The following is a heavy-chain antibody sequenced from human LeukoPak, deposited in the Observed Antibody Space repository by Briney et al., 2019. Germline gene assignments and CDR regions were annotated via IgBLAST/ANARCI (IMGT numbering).Heavy chain of an antibody. V-gene: IGHV3-30*18. D-gene: IGHD6-13*01. CDR1: GFTFSSYG. J-gene: IGHJ4*02. CDR2: ISYDGSNR. Sequence: GRSLRLSCAASGFTFSSYGMHWVRRAPGKGLEWVAVISYDGSNRYYADSVKGRFTISRDNSKNTLYLQMNSLRAEDTAVYYCAKVGGSAAGTIDYWGQGTLVTVSS. CDR3: AKVGGSAAGTIDY.